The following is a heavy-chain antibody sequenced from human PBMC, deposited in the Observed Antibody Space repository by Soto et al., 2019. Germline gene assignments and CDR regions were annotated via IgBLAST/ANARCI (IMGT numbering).Heavy chain of an antibody. D-gene: IGHD2-15*01. CDR1: GFTFSSYA. Sequence: EVQLLESGGGLVQPGGSLRLSCAASGFTFSSYAMSWVRQAPGKGLEWVSASSGSGGSTYYADSVKGRFTISRDNSKHTLYLQMNSLRAEDTAVYYCAKHGRGPYYYYGMDVWGKGTTVTVSS. CDR3: AKHGRGPYYYYGMDV. CDR2: SSGSGGST. J-gene: IGHJ6*04. V-gene: IGHV3-23*01.